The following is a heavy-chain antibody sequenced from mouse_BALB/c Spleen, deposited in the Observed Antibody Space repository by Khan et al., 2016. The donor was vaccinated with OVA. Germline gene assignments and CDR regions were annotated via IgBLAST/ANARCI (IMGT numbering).Heavy chain of an antibody. D-gene: IGHD4-1*01. CDR2: INPYNGAT. J-gene: IGHJ2*01. V-gene: IGHV1S136*01. CDR3: ARGNWQSYYFDY. Sequence: VQLQQSGPELVKPGTSVKMSCKASGYRFTSYIIHWVKQKPGQGLEWIGYINPYNGATKYNEKFKGKATLTSEKSSKKAYMELSILTSEDSAVYYCARGNWQSYYFDYWGQGTTLTVSS. CDR1: GYRFTSYI.